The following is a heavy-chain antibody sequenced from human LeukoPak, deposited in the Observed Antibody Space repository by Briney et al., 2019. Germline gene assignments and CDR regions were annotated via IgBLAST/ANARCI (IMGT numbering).Heavy chain of an antibody. CDR1: GFTYSDYW. CDR3: AKYSYDFSFGS. CDR2: IKRDGREK. J-gene: IGHJ4*02. Sequence: GGSLRLSCTASGFTYSDYWMSWVRQVPGKGLERVANIKRDGREKYYMESVKGRFTISRDNAKNSLYLQMNSLRVEDTAMYYCAKYSYDFSFGSWGQGTLVTVSS. D-gene: IGHD5-12*01. V-gene: IGHV3-7*01.